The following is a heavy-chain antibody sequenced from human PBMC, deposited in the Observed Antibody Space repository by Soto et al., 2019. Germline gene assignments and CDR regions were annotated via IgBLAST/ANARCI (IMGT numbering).Heavy chain of an antibody. D-gene: IGHD2-21*02. Sequence: QVQLQESGPGLVKPSQTLSLTCTVSGGSISSGGYYWSWIRQHPGKGLEWIGYIYYSGSTYYNPSLNSRVPISVDTSKNQFSLKLSSVTAADTAVYYCARVCGGDCHYGMDVWGQGTTVTVSS. CDR1: GGSISSGGYY. J-gene: IGHJ6*02. V-gene: IGHV4-31*03. CDR3: ARVCGGDCHYGMDV. CDR2: IYYSGST.